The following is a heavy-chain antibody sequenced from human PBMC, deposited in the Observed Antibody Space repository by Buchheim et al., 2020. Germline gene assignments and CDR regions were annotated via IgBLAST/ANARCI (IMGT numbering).Heavy chain of an antibody. Sequence: QMQLVESGGGVVQPGRSLRLSCAASGFTFSSYAMHWVRQAPGKGLEWVAVISYDGSIKYYADSVKGRFTVSRDNSKNTLYLQMNSLRAEDTAVYYCARGRYGDYGYYYGMDVWGQGTT. J-gene: IGHJ6*02. CDR3: ARGRYGDYGYYYGMDV. D-gene: IGHD4-17*01. CDR2: ISYDGSIK. CDR1: GFTFSSYA. V-gene: IGHV3-30-3*01.